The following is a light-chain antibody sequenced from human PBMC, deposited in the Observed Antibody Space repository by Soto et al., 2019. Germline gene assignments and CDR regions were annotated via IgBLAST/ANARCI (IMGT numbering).Light chain of an antibody. J-gene: IGKJ1*01. V-gene: IGKV3-20*01. CDR3: QQYGSSPWT. CDR1: QSVSSY. Sequence: EIVLTQSPATPSLSPAERSTFSSRASQSVSSYLAWYQQKPGQAPRLLIYGASSRATGIPDRFSGSGSGTDFTLTISRLEPEDFAVYYCQQYGSSPWTFGQGTKVDIK. CDR2: GAS.